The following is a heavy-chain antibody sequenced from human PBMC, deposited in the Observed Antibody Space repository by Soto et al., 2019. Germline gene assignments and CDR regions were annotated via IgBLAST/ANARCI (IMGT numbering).Heavy chain of an antibody. D-gene: IGHD5-12*01. CDR1: GGSISSYY. Sequence: PSETLSLTCTVSGGSISSYYWSWIRQPPGKGLEWIGYIYYSGSTNYNPSLKSRVTISVDTSKNQFSLKLSSVTAADTAVYYCARDLDGFHFGYWGQGTLVTVSS. CDR3: ARDLDGFHFGY. CDR2: IYYSGST. V-gene: IGHV4-59*01. J-gene: IGHJ4*02.